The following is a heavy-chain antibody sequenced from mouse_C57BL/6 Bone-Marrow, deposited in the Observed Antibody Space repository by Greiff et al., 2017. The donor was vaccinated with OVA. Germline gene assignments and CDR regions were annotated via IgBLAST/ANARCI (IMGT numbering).Heavy chain of an antibody. CDR2: ISSGSSTI. Sequence: EVMLVESGGGLVKPGGSLKLSCAASGFTFSDYGMHWVRQAPEKGLEWVAYISSGSSTIYYADTVKGRFTISRDNAKNTLFLQMTSLRSEDTAMYYCARCAGKARFAYWGQGTLVTVSA. CDR3: ARCAGKARFAY. CDR1: GFTFSDYG. V-gene: IGHV5-17*01. J-gene: IGHJ3*01.